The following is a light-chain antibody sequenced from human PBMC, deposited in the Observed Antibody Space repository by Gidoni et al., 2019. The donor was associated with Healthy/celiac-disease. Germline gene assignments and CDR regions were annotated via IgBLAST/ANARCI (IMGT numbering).Light chain of an antibody. J-gene: IGKJ1*01. V-gene: IGKV2-28*01. CDR1: QSLLHSNGYNY. Sequence: DIVMTQSPLSLPVTPGEPASISCRSSQSLLHSNGYNYLDWYLQKPGQSPQLLIYLGSNRASGVPDRFSGSGSGTDFTLKISRVEAEDVGGYYGMQALQTWTFGQGTKVEIK. CDR2: LGS. CDR3: MQALQTWT.